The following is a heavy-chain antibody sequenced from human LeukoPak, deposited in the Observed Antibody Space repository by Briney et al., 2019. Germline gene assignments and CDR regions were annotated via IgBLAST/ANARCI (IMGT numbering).Heavy chain of an antibody. D-gene: IGHD5-12*01. CDR1: GYNFPTHW. J-gene: IGHJ4*02. CDR3: ARGGDYGYDRIDY. V-gene: IGHV5-51*01. CDR2: IYPSDSDT. Sequence: GESLQISCQASGYNFPTHWIGWVRRMPGKGLEGMGIIYPSDSDTRYSPPLQGQVTISADKSINTVYLQWSSVKASDSAIYYCARGGDYGYDRIDYWGQGTQVTVSS.